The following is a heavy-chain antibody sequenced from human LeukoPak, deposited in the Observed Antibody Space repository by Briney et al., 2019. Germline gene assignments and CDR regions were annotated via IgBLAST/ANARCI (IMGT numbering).Heavy chain of an antibody. D-gene: IGHD5-18*01. CDR2: ISGRRDTR. CDR1: GFAFSSYE. J-gene: IGHJ4*02. Sequence: PGGSLRLSCAASGFAFSSYEMNWVRQAPGKGPEWISYISGRRDTRYYADSVKGRFTSSRDNAKNSLFLQMNSLRAEDTAVYYCVRVGRIQYFDYWGQGTPVTVSS. V-gene: IGHV3-48*03. CDR3: VRVGRIQYFDY.